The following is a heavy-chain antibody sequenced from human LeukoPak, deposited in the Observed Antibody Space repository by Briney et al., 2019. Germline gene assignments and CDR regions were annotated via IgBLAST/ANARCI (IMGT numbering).Heavy chain of an antibody. D-gene: IGHD3-22*01. CDR2: ISSSSRTI. CDR1: GFTFSDYS. Sequence: QPGGSLRLSCAASGFTFSDYSMNWVRQAPGKGLEWLSYISSSSRTIYYADSVRGRFTVSRDNAKDSLYLQLNSLRAEDTAVYYCAREGGYYYDSSGYYWGQGTLVTVSS. J-gene: IGHJ4*02. V-gene: IGHV3-48*01. CDR3: AREGGYYYDSSGYY.